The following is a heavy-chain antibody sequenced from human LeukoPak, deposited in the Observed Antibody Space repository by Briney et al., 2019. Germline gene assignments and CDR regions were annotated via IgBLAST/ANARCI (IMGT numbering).Heavy chain of an antibody. D-gene: IGHD3-22*01. Sequence: ASVKVSCKASGGTFSSYAISWVRQAPGQGLEWMGGIIPIFGTANYAQKFQGRVTITTDESTSTAYMELSSLRSEDTAVYYCARVGEDYYYDRSGYYGYFDYWGQGTLVTVSS. CDR2: IIPIFGTA. V-gene: IGHV1-69*05. CDR3: ARVGEDYYYDRSGYYGYFDY. CDR1: GGTFSSYA. J-gene: IGHJ4*02.